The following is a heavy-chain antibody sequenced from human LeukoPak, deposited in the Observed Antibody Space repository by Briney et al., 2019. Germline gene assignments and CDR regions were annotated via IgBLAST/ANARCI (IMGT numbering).Heavy chain of an antibody. V-gene: IGHV3-7*04. J-gene: IGHJ3*01. CDR2: IKQDGSEK. Sequence: GGSLRLSFADPGFPFTNYWMTWVRQAPGKGLEWVANIKQDGSEKYYVDSVTGRFTISRDDAKNSLSLQRDSLRAEYSALYYCVRGGSWYAALDFWGQGTMVTVSS. CDR1: GFPFTNYW. CDR3: VRGGSWYAALDF. D-gene: IGHD6-13*01.